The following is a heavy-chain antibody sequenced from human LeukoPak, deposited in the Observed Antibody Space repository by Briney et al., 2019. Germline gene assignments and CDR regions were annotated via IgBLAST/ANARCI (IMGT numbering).Heavy chain of an antibody. V-gene: IGHV4-31*03. CDR2: IYYSGST. CDR3: ARVLAAAGTSYYYYMDV. D-gene: IGHD6-13*01. CDR1: GGSISSVGYY. Sequence: PSETLSLTCTVSGGSISSVGYYWSWIRQHPGKGLEWIGYIYYSGSTYYNPSLQSRVTISVDTSKTPFSLKLSSVPAADTAVYYCARVLAAAGTSYYYYMDVWGKGTAVTVSS. J-gene: IGHJ6*03.